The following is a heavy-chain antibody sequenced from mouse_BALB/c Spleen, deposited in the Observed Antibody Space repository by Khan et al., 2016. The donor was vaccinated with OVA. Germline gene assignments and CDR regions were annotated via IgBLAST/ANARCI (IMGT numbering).Heavy chain of an antibody. CDR3: ARGNYYGYAMDY. J-gene: IGHJ4*01. CDR1: GYSITSNYA. Sequence: EVQLQESGPGLVKPSQSLSLTCTVTGYSITSNYAWNWIRQLPGNKLEWMGYISSSGSTSYNPSLKSRISITRATSKNQFFLQLNSVTTEDAATXYCARGNYYGYAMDYWGQGTSVTVSS. D-gene: IGHD1-1*01. V-gene: IGHV3-2*02. CDR2: ISSSGST.